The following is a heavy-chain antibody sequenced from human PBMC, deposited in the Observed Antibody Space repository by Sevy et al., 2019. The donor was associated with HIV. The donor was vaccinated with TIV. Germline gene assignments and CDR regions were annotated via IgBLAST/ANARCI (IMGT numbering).Heavy chain of an antibody. D-gene: IGHD6-13*01. J-gene: IGHJ3*02. CDR3: ARSMEQQLDAFAI. V-gene: IGHV4-39*01. CDR2: IYSYGET. CDR1: GASIRDSSYY. Sequence: SETLSLTCTVSGASIRDSSYYWAWIRQPPGKGLEWIGNIYSYGETYYNSSLKSRVTISVDTSKNQFSLSLTSVTAADTAIYFCARSMEQQLDAFAIWGQGTMVTVSS.